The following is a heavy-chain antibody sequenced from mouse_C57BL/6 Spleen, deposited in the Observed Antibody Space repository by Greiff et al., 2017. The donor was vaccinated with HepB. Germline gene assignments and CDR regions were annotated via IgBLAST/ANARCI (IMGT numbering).Heavy chain of an antibody. Sequence: QVQLQQSGPELVKPGASVKISCKASGYAFSSSWMNWVKQRPGKGLEWIGRIYPGDGDTNYSGKFKGKATLTADKSSSTAYMQLSSLTSEDSAVYFCARRGLALYAMDYWGQGTSVTVSS. CDR1: GYAFSSSW. CDR3: ARRGLALYAMDY. V-gene: IGHV1-82*01. J-gene: IGHJ4*01. CDR2: IYPGDGDT. D-gene: IGHD2-2*01.